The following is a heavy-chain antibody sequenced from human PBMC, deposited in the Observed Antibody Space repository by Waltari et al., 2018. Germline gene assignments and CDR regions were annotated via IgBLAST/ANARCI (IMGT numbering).Heavy chain of an antibody. J-gene: IGHJ4*02. Sequence: EVQLLESGGGLVQPGGSLRLSCAASGFTFSSYAMSWVRQAPGEGLEWVSAISGSGGSTYYADSVKGRFTISRDNSKNTLYLQMNSLRAEDTAVYYCAKVLGGYSYPGYWGQGTLVTVSS. CDR1: GFTFSSYA. V-gene: IGHV3-23*01. CDR3: AKVLGGYSYPGY. D-gene: IGHD5-18*01. CDR2: ISGSGGST.